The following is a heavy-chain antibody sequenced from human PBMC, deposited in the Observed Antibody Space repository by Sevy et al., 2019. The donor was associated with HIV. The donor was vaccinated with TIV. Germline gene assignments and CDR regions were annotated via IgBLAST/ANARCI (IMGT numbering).Heavy chain of an antibody. V-gene: IGHV3-7*01. CDR1: EFTFSSYW. J-gene: IGHJ6*03. CDR2: IKQDGSER. CDR3: ARDSQNIVVVPAATINYYYSYYMDV. D-gene: IGHD2-2*01. Sequence: GGSLRLSCAASEFTFSSYWRSWVRQAPGKGLEWVANIKQDGSERYYEDSVKGRFTISRDNTKNSLYLQMNSLRVEDTAVYYCARDSQNIVVVPAATINYYYSYYMDVWGKGTTVTVSS.